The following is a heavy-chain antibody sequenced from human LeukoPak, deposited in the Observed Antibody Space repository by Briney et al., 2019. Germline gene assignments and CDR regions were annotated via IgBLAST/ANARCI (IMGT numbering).Heavy chain of an antibody. CDR2: ISSSGSTI. D-gene: IGHD1-7*01. Sequence: GGSLRLSCAASGFTFSDYYMSWIRQAPGKGLEWVSYISSSGSTIYYADSVKGRFTISRDNAKNSLYLQMNSLRAEDTAVYYCARNSRENWNYSLDAFDIWGQGTMVTVSS. CDR1: GFTFSDYY. V-gene: IGHV3-11*04. J-gene: IGHJ3*02. CDR3: ARNSRENWNYSLDAFDI.